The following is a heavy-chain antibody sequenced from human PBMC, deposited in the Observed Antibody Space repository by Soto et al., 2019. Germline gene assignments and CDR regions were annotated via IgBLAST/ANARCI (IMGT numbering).Heavy chain of an antibody. CDR1: GGTFSSYA. CDR2: IIPIFGTA. CDR3: ARHYYDSSGYFL. Sequence: ASVKVSCKASGGTFSSYAISWVRQAPGQGLEWMGGIIPIFGTANYAQKFQGRVTITADESTSTAYMELSSLRSEDTAVYYCARHYYDSSGYFLWGQGTLVTVSS. V-gene: IGHV1-69*13. D-gene: IGHD3-22*01. J-gene: IGHJ4*02.